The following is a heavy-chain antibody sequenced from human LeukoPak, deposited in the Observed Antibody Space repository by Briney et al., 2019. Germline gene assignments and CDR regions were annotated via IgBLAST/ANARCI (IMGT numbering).Heavy chain of an antibody. CDR1: GFTFSSYA. D-gene: IGHD5-12*01. CDR2: ISGSGGST. Sequence: AGGSLRLSCAASGFTFSSYAMSWVRQAPGKGLEWVSAISGSGGSTYYADSVKGRFTISRDNSKNTLYLQMNSLRAEDTAVYYCAKVGGYAQRHYYYYGMDVWGQGTTVTVSS. CDR3: AKVGGYAQRHYYYYGMDV. V-gene: IGHV3-23*01. J-gene: IGHJ6*02.